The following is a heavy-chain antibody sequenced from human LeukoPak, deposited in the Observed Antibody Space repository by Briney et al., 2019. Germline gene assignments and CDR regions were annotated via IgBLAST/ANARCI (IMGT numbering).Heavy chain of an antibody. Sequence: GRSLRLSCAASRFTFSSYGLHWVSQARGKGLEWVAVISYDGSNKYYADSVKGRFTISRDNSKNTLYLQMNSLRAEDTAVYYCAKVGSGWPYGMDVWGKGTTVTVSS. J-gene: IGHJ6*04. CDR3: AKVGSGWPYGMDV. CDR1: RFTFSSYG. CDR2: ISYDGSNK. V-gene: IGHV3-30*18. D-gene: IGHD6-19*01.